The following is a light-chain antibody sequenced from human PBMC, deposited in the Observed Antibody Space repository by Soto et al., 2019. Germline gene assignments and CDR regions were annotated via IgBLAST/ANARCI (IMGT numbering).Light chain of an antibody. V-gene: IGKV3-15*01. CDR1: LSVSSD. Sequence: EIVMTQSPATLSLSPGERATLSCRASLSVSSDLAWARQRPGQAPGXLIYRAFTRATGRPARFSGSGFGTDFTLTISSLQSEDFAVYYCQQRSKWRTFGQGTKVDIK. CDR2: RAF. J-gene: IGKJ1*01. CDR3: QQRSKWRT.